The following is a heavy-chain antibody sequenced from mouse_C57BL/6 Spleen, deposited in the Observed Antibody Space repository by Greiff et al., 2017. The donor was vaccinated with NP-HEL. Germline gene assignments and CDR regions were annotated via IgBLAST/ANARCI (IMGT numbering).Heavy chain of an antibody. Sequence: QVQLQQPGAELVKPGASVKLSCKASGYTFTSYWMHWVKQRPGQGLEWIGMIHPNSGSTNYNEKFKSKATLTVDKSSSTAYMQLSSLTSEDSAVYYCARSASYDYDGAWFAYWGKGTLVTVSA. J-gene: IGHJ3*01. CDR3: ARSASYDYDGAWFAY. V-gene: IGHV1-64*01. CDR2: IHPNSGST. D-gene: IGHD2-4*01. CDR1: GYTFTSYW.